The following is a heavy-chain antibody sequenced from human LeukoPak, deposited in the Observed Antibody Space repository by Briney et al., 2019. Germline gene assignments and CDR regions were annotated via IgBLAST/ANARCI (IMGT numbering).Heavy chain of an antibody. CDR2: ISAYNGNT. J-gene: IGHJ4*02. D-gene: IGHD1-1*01. CDR3: ARGAGQLELLDY. V-gene: IGHV1-18*01. CDR1: GYTFTSYT. Sequence: ASVKVSCKPSGYTFTSYTISWVPQAPGQRLEWVGWISAYNGNTRYAEELQGRITMTTDTSRTTAYMELRSLTSDDTAIYYCARGAGQLELLDYWGQGTLVTVSS.